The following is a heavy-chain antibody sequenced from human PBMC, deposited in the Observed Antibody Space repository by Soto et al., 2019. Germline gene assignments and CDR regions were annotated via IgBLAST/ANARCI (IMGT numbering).Heavy chain of an antibody. CDR2: INHSGST. Sequence: QVQLQQWGAGLLKPSETLSLTCAVYGGSFSGYYWSWIRQPPGKGLEWIGEINHSGSTNYNPSRKSRVTISVDTSKNQFSLKLSSVTAADTAVYYCARNRRGYGSGSYLPIYYYYGMDVWGQGTTVTVSS. J-gene: IGHJ6*02. D-gene: IGHD3-10*01. V-gene: IGHV4-34*01. CDR3: ARNRRGYGSGSYLPIYYYYGMDV. CDR1: GGSFSGYY.